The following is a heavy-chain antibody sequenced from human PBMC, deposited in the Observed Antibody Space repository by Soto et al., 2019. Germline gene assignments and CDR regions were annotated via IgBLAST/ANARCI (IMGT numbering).Heavy chain of an antibody. J-gene: IGHJ4*02. CDR1: GGSISSSNW. CDR2: IYHRGST. D-gene: IGHD3-10*01. CDR3: ARVYMVRGTIIRYFDY. V-gene: IGHV4-4*02. Sequence: QVQLQESGPGLVKPSETLSLTCAVSGGSISSSNWWSWVRQPPGKGLEWIGKIYHRGSTNSNPSHKTRVTISADKSKTKFSLKLSSVTAADTVVYYCARVYMVRGTIIRYFDYWGQGTLVTVSS.